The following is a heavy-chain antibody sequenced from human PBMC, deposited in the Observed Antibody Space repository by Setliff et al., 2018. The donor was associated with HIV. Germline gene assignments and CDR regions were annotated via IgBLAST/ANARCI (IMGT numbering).Heavy chain of an antibody. CDR1: GGSIRSNNYY. D-gene: IGHD6-19*01. V-gene: IGHV4-39*01. CDR3: ARHWRGSGWSNWFDP. Sequence: RASETLSLTCTVSGGSIRSNNYYWGWIRQPPGKGMEWIGSIYYSGRTFYNPSLKSRLTISVDTSKNQFSLKLTSVTAADTAVYYCARHWRGSGWSNWFDPWGQGTLVTVSS. J-gene: IGHJ5*02. CDR2: IYYSGRT.